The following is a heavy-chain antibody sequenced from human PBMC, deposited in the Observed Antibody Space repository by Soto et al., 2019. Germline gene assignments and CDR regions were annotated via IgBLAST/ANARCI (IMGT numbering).Heavy chain of an antibody. D-gene: IGHD7-27*01. J-gene: IGHJ4*02. CDR2: INAGYGNT. CDR3: ARDTGDGTFDF. Sequence: QVHLVQSGAEVRKPGASVKVSCKASGYTFSSYAMHWVRQDPGQRLEWMGWINAGYGNTKSSQKFQDRVTISRDTSASTAYMELTSLRSEVTAVYYCARDTGDGTFDFWGQGTLVTVSS. CDR1: GYTFSSYA. V-gene: IGHV1-3*01.